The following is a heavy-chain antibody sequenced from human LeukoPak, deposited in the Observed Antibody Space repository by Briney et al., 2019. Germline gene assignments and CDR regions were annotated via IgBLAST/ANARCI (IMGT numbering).Heavy chain of an antibody. D-gene: IGHD3-9*01. J-gene: IGHJ5*02. CDR1: GYTFTSYG. Sequence: ASVKVSCKASGYTFTSYGISWMRQAPGQGLEWMGWISAYNGNTNYAQKLQGRVTMTTDTSTSTAYMELRSLRSDDTAVYYCARDQVPDYDILTGYPPNWFDPWGQGTLVTVSS. CDR2: ISAYNGNT. CDR3: ARDQVPDYDILTGYPPNWFDP. V-gene: IGHV1-18*01.